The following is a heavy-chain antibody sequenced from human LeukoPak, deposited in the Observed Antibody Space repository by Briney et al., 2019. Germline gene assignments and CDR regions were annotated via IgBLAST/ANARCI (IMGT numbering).Heavy chain of an antibody. CDR2: ISTSGST. D-gene: IGHD6-13*01. J-gene: IGHJ3*02. CDR1: GDSISNYY. CDR3: AREVRGPVGTGAFDI. Sequence: PSETLSLTCTVSGDSISNYYWSWIRQPAGKGLEWIVCISTSGSTNYNPSLKSRVTMSVNTSKNQFSLKLNSVTAADTAVYHCAREVRGPVGTGAFDIRGQGTMVTVSS. V-gene: IGHV4-4*07.